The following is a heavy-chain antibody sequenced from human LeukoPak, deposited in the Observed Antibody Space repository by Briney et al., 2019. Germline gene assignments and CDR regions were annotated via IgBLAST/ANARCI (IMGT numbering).Heavy chain of an antibody. Sequence: PGGSLRLSCSASGSTFSNYAMHWIRQAPVKGLEYVSAISSNGDSTYHADSLKGRFTISRDNSKNTLYLQMSSPRSEDTAVYYCVCPESGYSYGYGYWGQGTLVTVSS. V-gene: IGHV3-64D*09. CDR3: VCPESGYSYGYGY. CDR1: GSTFSNYA. CDR2: ISSNGDST. J-gene: IGHJ4*02. D-gene: IGHD5-18*01.